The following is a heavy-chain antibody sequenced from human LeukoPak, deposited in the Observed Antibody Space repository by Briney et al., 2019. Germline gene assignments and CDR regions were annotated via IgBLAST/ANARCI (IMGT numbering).Heavy chain of an antibody. J-gene: IGHJ3*02. CDR2: ISGGGDIT. CDR1: GFNFANHA. V-gene: IGHV3-23*01. Sequence: GGSLRLSCAASGFNFANHAMSWVRQTPGKGLEWVSAISGGGDITYYADSVTGRFTISRDNSKDTLFLQMHSLRAEDTAVYYCAKGGREKWLRLTITPDAFDIWGQGTMVTVSS. CDR3: AKGGREKWLRLTITPDAFDI. D-gene: IGHD5-12*01.